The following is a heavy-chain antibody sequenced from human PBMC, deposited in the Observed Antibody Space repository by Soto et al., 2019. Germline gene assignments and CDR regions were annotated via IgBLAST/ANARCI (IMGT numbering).Heavy chain of an antibody. CDR1: GYTFTSYG. CDR3: ARVSEQWYNSYYYMDV. V-gene: IGHV1-18*01. J-gene: IGHJ6*03. Sequence: GASVKVSCKASGYTFTSYGISWVRQAPGQGLEWMGWISAYNGNTNYAQKLQGRVTMTTDTSTSTAYMELRSLRSDDTAVYYCARVSEQWYNSYYYMDVWGKGTTVTVSS. D-gene: IGHD6-19*01. CDR2: ISAYNGNT.